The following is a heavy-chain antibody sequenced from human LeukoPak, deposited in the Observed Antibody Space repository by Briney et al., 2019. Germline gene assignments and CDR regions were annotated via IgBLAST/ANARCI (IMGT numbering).Heavy chain of an antibody. D-gene: IGHD5-12*01. CDR2: ISGSGGST. CDR3: AKGFRRGYSGYVEYYFDY. Sequence: GGSLRLSCAASGFTFSSYGMHWVRQAPGKGLEWVSAISGSGGSTYYADSVKGRFTISRDNSKNTLYLQMNSLRAEDTAVYYCAKGFRRGYSGYVEYYFDYWGQGTLVTVSS. V-gene: IGHV3-23*01. CDR1: GFTFSSYG. J-gene: IGHJ4*02.